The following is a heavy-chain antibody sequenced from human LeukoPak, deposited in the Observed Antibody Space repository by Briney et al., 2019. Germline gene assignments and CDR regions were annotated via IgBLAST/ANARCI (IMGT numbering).Heavy chain of an antibody. V-gene: IGHV3-23*01. J-gene: IGHJ4*02. CDR3: ALASMVQGVTFDY. D-gene: IGHD3-10*01. CDR2: ISGSGGST. CDR1: GFTFSSYA. Sequence: GGSLRLSCAASGFTFSSYAMSWVRQAPGKGLEWVSAISGSGGSTYYADSVKGRFTISSDNSKNTLYLQMNSLRAEDTAVYYCALASMVQGVTFDYWGQGTLVTVSS.